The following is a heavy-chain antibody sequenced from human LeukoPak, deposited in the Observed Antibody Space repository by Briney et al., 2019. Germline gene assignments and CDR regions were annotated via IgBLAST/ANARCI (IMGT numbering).Heavy chain of an antibody. J-gene: IGHJ6*02. V-gene: IGHV4-34*01. CDR2: INHSGST. D-gene: IGHD2/OR15-2a*01. CDR3: ASFLYGMDV. CDR1: GGSFSGYY. Sequence: NPSGTLSLTCAVYGGSFSGYYWSWIRQPPGKGLEWIGEINHSGSTNYNPSLKSRVTISVDTSKNQFSLKLSSVTAADTAVYYCASFLYGMDVWGQGTTVTVSS.